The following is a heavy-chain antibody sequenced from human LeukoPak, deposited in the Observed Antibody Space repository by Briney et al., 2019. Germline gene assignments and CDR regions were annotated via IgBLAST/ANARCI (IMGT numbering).Heavy chain of an antibody. D-gene: IGHD1-26*01. CDR2: ISSSGSTI. V-gene: IGHV3-48*03. CDR1: GFTFSSYE. J-gene: IGHJ3*02. Sequence: GGSLRLSCAASGFTFSSYEMNWVRQAPGKGLEWVSYISSSGSTIYYADSVKGRFSISRDNSKNTVYLQLNSLRAEDTAVYYCARELREHGVFDIWGQGTMVTVSS. CDR3: ARELREHGVFDI.